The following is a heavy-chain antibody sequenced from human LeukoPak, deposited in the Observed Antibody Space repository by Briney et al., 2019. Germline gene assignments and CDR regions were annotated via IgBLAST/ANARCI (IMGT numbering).Heavy chain of an antibody. Sequence: GGSLRLSCAASGFTFSTFSSYSMNWVRQAPGKGLEWVSSISSSSSYIYYADSVKGRFTISRDNAKNSLYLQMNSLRAEDTAVYYCARANYYYDSSGYCRPSGDYFDYWGQGTLVTVSS. CDR2: ISSSSSYI. D-gene: IGHD3-22*01. V-gene: IGHV3-21*01. CDR3: ARANYYYDSSGYCRPSGDYFDY. CDR1: GFTFSTFSSYS. J-gene: IGHJ4*02.